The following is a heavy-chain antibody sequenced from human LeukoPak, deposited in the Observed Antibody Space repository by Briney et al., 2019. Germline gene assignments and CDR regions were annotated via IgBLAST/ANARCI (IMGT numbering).Heavy chain of an antibody. J-gene: IGHJ4*02. CDR3: ARTSTSPKARFDY. CDR2: VHHSGRT. V-gene: IGHV4-34*01. D-gene: IGHD6-6*01. Sequence: PSETLSVTCGVSGGSFSDVYWSWIRQSPGKGLEWIGKVHHSGRTDYNPSLQSRVTISVDTPKNQFSLKLNSVAAADSAVYYCARTSTSPKARFDYWGRGTLVTVSS. CDR1: GGSFSDVY.